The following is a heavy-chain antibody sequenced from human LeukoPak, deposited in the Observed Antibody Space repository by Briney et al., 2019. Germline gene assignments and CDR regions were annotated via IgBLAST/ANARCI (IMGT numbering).Heavy chain of an antibody. CDR2: IYYSGST. J-gene: IGHJ4*02. CDR3: ARAGLGVTDY. CDR1: GGSISSYY. V-gene: IGHV4-59*01. Sequence: SETLCLTCTVSGGSISSYYWSWIRQPPGKGLEWIGYIYYSGSTNYNPSLKSRVTISVDTSKNQFSLKLSSVTAADTAVYYCARAGLGVTDYWGQGTLVTVSS. D-gene: IGHD3-16*01.